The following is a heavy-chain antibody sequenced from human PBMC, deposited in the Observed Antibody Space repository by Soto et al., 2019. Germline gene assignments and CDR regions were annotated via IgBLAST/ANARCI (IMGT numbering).Heavy chain of an antibody. J-gene: IGHJ6*02. CDR1: GGSFSGYY. CDR3: SRGHEVRATFYYHYAMDV. V-gene: IGHV4-34*01. D-gene: IGHD3-10*01. CDR2: INHRGST. Sequence: SETLSLTCAVYGGSFSGYYWSWIRQPPGKGLEWIGEINHRGSTNYNPSLKSRVTISVDTSKNQFSLKLTSVTAADTAVYYCSRGHEVRATFYYHYAMDVWGQGTTVTVSS.